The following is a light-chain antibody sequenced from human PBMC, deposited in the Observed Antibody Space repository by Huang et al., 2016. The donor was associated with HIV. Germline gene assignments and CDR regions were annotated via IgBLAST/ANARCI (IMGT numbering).Light chain of an antibody. J-gene: IGKJ4*01. CDR2: AAS. Sequence: EIQMTQSPSSLSASVRDRVTITCRASQIISNYLSWYQYRPGGAPKLLVYAASTLQSGVPSRFSGSTVGADFTLTISNLQPEDSATYYCLQSYSVPLTFGGGTQVEIK. CDR3: LQSYSVPLT. V-gene: IGKV1-39*01. CDR1: QIISNY.